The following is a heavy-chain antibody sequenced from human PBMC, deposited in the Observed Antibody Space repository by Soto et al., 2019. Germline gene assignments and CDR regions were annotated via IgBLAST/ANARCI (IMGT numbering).Heavy chain of an antibody. D-gene: IGHD6-13*01. CDR2: ISGSGGST. V-gene: IGHV3-23*01. CDR1: GFTFSSYA. Sequence: GGSLRLSCAASGFTFSSYAMSWVRQAPGKGLEWVSAISGSGGSTYYADSVKGRFTISRDNSKNTLYLQMNSRRAEDTAVYYCAKDSVWQQLSEETYYYYGMDVWGQGTTVTVSS. J-gene: IGHJ6*02. CDR3: AKDSVWQQLSEETYYYYGMDV.